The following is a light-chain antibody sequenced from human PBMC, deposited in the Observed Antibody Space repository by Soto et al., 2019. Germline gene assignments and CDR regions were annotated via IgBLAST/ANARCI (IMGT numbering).Light chain of an antibody. Sequence: DIQMTQSPSSLSATVGDRVTLTCRASQSISSWLAWYQQKPGKAPKLLIYKASSLESGVPSRFSGSGSGTEFTLTISSLQPDDFATYYCQQADTFPITFGQGTRLEIK. J-gene: IGKJ5*01. V-gene: IGKV1-5*03. CDR2: KAS. CDR1: QSISSW. CDR3: QQADTFPIT.